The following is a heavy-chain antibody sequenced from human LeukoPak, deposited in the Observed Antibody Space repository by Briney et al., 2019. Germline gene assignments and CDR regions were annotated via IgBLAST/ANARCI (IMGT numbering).Heavy chain of an antibody. D-gene: IGHD2-2*01. J-gene: IGHJ4*02. CDR3: SKEPYQLPAY. CDR1: GFTFSSYG. V-gene: IGHV3-30*02. Sequence: GGSLRLSCAASGFTFSSYGMHWVRQAPGKGLEWVAFIQFDGSHIFYTDSVRGRFTISRDNSKNRLYLQMNSLRAEDTAVYYCSKEPYQLPAYWGQGTLVTVSS. CDR2: IQFDGSHI.